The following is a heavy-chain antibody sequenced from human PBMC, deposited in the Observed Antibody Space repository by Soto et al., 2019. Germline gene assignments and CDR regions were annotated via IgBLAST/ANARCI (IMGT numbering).Heavy chain of an antibody. J-gene: IGHJ4*02. Sequence: LSLTCIVSGGSISSDDYYWSWIRQPPGKGLEWVGHIYYSGRTYYNPSLKSRLTISVDTSKNQFSLKLSSVSAADTAVYFCAGDRSNSPDYFDYWGQGTLVTVSS. D-gene: IGHD6-6*01. CDR1: GGSISSDDYY. CDR2: IYYSGRT. V-gene: IGHV4-30-4*01. CDR3: AGDRSNSPDYFDY.